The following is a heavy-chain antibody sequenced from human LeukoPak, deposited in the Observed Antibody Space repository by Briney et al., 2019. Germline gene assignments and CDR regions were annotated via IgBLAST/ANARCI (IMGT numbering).Heavy chain of an antibody. CDR1: GGSFSGYY. Sequence: MPSETLSLTCAVYGGSFSGYYWSWIRQPPGKGLEWIGEINHSGSTNYNPSLKSRVTISVDTSKNQFSLKLSSVTAADTAVYYCAGTPSGWEKGGYWGQGTLVTVSS. CDR2: INHSGST. D-gene: IGHD6-19*01. V-gene: IGHV4-34*01. CDR3: AGTPSGWEKGGY. J-gene: IGHJ4*02.